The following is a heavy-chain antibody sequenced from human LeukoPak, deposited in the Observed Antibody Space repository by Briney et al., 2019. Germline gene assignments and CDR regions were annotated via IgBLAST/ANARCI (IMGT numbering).Heavy chain of an antibody. Sequence: GGSLRLSCAASGFTFSNYAMSWVRQAPGKGLEWVSAISGSGGSTYYADSVKGRFTISRDNSKNTLYLQMNSLGADDTAVYYCSKGNWRYFDYWGQGTLVTVSS. J-gene: IGHJ4*02. CDR1: GFTFSNYA. V-gene: IGHV3-23*01. CDR3: SKGNWRYFDY. CDR2: ISGSGGST. D-gene: IGHD1-1*01.